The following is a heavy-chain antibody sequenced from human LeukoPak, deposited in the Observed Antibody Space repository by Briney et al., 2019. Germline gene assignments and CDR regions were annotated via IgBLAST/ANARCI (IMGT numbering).Heavy chain of an antibody. V-gene: IGHV3-7*01. Sequence: GGSLRLSCAASGFTFSSFWMTWVRQAPGKGLEWVANIKQDGSEKYYVDSVRGRFPISRDNATNSLSLQMNSVRAEDTAVYYCARDLNYFDYWGQGTLVTVSS. J-gene: IGHJ4*02. CDR1: GFTFSSFW. CDR3: ARDLNYFDY. CDR2: IKQDGSEK.